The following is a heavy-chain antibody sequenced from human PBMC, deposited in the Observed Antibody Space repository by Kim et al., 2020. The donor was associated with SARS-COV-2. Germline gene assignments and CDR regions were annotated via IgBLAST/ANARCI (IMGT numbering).Heavy chain of an antibody. CDR2: ISSSSSYI. V-gene: IGHV3-21*01. D-gene: IGHD1-26*01. CDR1: GFTFSSYS. Sequence: GGSLRLSCAASGFTFSSYSMNWVRQAPGKGLEWVSSISSSSSYIYYADSVKGRFTISRDNAKNSLYLQMNSLRAEDTAVYYCARDRMGALYYYYYMDVWGKGTTVTVSS. J-gene: IGHJ6*03. CDR3: ARDRMGALYYYYYMDV.